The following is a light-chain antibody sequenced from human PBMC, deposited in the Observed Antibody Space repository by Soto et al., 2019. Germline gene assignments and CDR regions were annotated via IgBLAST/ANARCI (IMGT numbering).Light chain of an antibody. CDR2: GAS. J-gene: IGKJ1*01. Sequence: EIVLTQSPGTLSLSPGERATLSCRASQTVSISYLAWYQQKPGQAPRLLIYGASSRATDIPDRFSGSGSGTDFTLTISRLEPEDFVVYYCQQYGSSPRTFGQGTKVEIK. V-gene: IGKV3-20*01. CDR3: QQYGSSPRT. CDR1: QTVSISY.